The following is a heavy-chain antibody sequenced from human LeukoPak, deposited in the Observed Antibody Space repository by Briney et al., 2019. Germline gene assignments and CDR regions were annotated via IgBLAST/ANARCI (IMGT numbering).Heavy chain of an antibody. V-gene: IGHV3-23*01. Sequence: GGSLRLSCAASGFSFNSYAMSWVRQAPGKGLEWVSAISSSGGSTYYADSVKGRFTISRDNSKNTLYLQMNSLRAEDTALYYCVKLRGLGVVPGDTWGLGTLVTVSS. CDR2: ISSSGGST. CDR3: VKLRGLGVVPGDT. J-gene: IGHJ5*02. D-gene: IGHD2-2*01. CDR1: GFSFNSYA.